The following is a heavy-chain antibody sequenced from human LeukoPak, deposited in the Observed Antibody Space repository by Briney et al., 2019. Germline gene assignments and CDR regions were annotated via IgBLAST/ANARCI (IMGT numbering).Heavy chain of an antibody. CDR2: IWYDGSNK. Sequence: GRSLRLSGAASGFTFSSYGMHWVRQAPGKGLEWVAVIWYDGSNKYYADSVKGRFTISRDNSKNTLYLQMNSLRAEDTAVYYCATATAYYYMDVWGKGTTVTVSS. CDR1: GFTFSSYG. CDR3: ATATAYYYMDV. V-gene: IGHV3-33*01. J-gene: IGHJ6*03. D-gene: IGHD2-15*01.